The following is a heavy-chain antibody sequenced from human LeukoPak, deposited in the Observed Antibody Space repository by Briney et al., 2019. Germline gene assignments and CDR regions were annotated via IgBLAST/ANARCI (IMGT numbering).Heavy chain of an antibody. CDR1: GFTFSSYA. V-gene: IGHV3-23*01. Sequence: GGSLRLSCAASGFTFSSYAMSWVRQAPGKGLEWVSTISGSGGSTSYADSVKGRFTISRDNSKNTLYLQMNSLRAEDTAVYYCARSATGGYFDYWGQGTLVPVSS. CDR3: ARSATGGYFDY. J-gene: IGHJ4*02. D-gene: IGHD2-15*01. CDR2: ISGSGGST.